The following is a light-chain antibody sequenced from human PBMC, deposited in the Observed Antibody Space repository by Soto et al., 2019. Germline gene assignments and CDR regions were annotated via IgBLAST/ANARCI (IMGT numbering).Light chain of an antibody. V-gene: IGKV1-5*03. CDR3: QQYNTYPWT. J-gene: IGKJ1*01. CDR2: KTS. CDR1: QSIRSW. Sequence: DIQMTQSPSTLSASVGDRVTITCRASQSIRSWLAWYQQKPGKAPNLLIYKTSSLQSGVPSRFSGSESGTEFTLTISSLQPDDFATYFCQQYNTYPWTFGQGTKLEIK.